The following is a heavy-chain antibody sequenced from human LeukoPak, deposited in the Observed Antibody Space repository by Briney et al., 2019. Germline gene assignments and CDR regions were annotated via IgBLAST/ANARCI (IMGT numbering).Heavy chain of an antibody. Sequence: SETLSLTCTVSGGSISSSSYYWGWIRQPPGKGLEWIGSIYYSGSTYYNPSLKSRVTISVDTSKNQFSLKLSSVTAADTAVYYCASRTAMVLFDIWGQRTMVTVSS. CDR2: IYYSGST. D-gene: IGHD5-18*01. CDR1: GGSISSSSYY. V-gene: IGHV4-39*01. CDR3: ASRTAMVLFDI. J-gene: IGHJ3*02.